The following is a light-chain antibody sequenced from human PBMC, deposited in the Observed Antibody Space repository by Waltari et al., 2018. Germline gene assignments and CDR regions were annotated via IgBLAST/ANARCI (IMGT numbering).Light chain of an antibody. CDR2: RSV. CDR3: AAWDDSLHGHWV. CDR1: SSNIGGNV. V-gene: IGLV1-44*01. J-gene: IGLJ3*02. Sequence: QSVLTQPPSASGTPGQRVTISCTGSSSNIGGNVVNWYQQLPGKAPTLLIYRSVLRPSGVPDRFSGSKSGTSASLAISGLQSADEGDYYCAAWDDSLHGHWVFGGGTKVTVL.